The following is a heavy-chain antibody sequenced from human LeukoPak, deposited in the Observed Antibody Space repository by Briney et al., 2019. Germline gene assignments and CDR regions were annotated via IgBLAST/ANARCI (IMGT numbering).Heavy chain of an antibody. Sequence: GGSLRLSCAASGFTFSSYGMHWVRQAPGKGLEWVAFIRYDGSNKYYADSVKGRFTISRDNSKNTLYLQMNSLRAEDTAVYYCAKDLRDITMMVVLLRGAMDVWGKGTTVTVSS. D-gene: IGHD3-22*01. CDR1: GFTFSSYG. J-gene: IGHJ6*03. V-gene: IGHV3-30*02. CDR2: IRYDGSNK. CDR3: AKDLRDITMMVVLLRGAMDV.